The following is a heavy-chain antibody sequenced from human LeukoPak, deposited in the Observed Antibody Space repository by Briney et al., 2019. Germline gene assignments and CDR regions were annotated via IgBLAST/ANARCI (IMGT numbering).Heavy chain of an antibody. CDR3: ARDMGRRWFDP. CDR2: ISTSSTYI. Sequence: GGSLRLSCAASGFTFSTYTMNWVRQAPGKGLEWVSSISTSSTYIYYAASVKGRFTVSRDNAKNSLYLQMNSLRADDTAVYYCARDMGRRWFDPWGQGTLVTVSS. J-gene: IGHJ5*02. CDR1: GFTFSTYT. D-gene: IGHD3-10*01. V-gene: IGHV3-21*04.